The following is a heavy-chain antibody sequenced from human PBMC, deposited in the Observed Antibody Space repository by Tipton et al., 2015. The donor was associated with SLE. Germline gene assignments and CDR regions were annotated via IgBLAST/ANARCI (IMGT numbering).Heavy chain of an antibody. V-gene: IGHV3-9*01. J-gene: IGHJ4*02. CDR2: ISWNSGNI. CDR1: GFTFDDYA. Sequence: SLRLSCVASGFTFDDYAMHWVRQAPGKGLEWVSGISWNSGNIDYADSVKGRFTISRDNAKNSLYLQMNSLRAEDSALYYCVREGDTAFDYWGQGTLVSVSS. D-gene: IGHD5-18*01. CDR3: VREGDTAFDY.